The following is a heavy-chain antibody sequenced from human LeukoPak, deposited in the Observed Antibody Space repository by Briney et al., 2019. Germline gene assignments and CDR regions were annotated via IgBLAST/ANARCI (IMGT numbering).Heavy chain of an antibody. V-gene: IGHV4-30-2*01. CDR2: IYHSGST. Sequence: PSQTLSLTCAVSGGSISSGGYSWSWIRQPPGTGLEWIGYIYHSGSTYYNPSLKSRVTISVDRSKNQFSLKLSSVTAADTAVYYCARGLTYYYDSSGYYIDAFDIWGQGTKVTVSS. J-gene: IGHJ3*02. CDR3: ARGLTYYYDSSGYYIDAFDI. CDR1: GGSISSGGYS. D-gene: IGHD3-22*01.